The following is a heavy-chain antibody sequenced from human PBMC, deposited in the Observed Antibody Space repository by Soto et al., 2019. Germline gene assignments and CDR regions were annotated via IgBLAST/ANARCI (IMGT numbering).Heavy chain of an antibody. CDR2: MKSKSDGGTT. V-gene: IGHV3-15*07. CDR1: GSTVSNAY. Sequence: EVQLVESGGGVVKPGGSLRLSWAASGSTVSNAYMNWVRQAPGKGLEWVGRMKSKSDGGTTDYAAPVKGRFTISSDDSKNTVYLQMNSLKIEDTAVYYCTTSGVSTRYGMDVWGQGTTVTVSP. CDR3: TTSGVSTRYGMDV. D-gene: IGHD4-4*01. J-gene: IGHJ6*01.